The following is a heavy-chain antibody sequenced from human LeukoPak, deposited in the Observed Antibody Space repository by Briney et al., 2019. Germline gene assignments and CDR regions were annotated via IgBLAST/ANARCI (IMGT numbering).Heavy chain of an antibody. J-gene: IGHJ4*02. CDR3: ARVPYGDYPFDY. Sequence: ASVKVSCKASGYTFTSYGISWVRQAPGQGLEWMGWISAYNGNTNYAQKLQGRVTMTTDTSTSTAYTELRSLRSDDTAVYYCARVPYGDYPFDYWGQGTLVTVSS. D-gene: IGHD4-17*01. CDR1: GYTFTSYG. CDR2: ISAYNGNT. V-gene: IGHV1-18*01.